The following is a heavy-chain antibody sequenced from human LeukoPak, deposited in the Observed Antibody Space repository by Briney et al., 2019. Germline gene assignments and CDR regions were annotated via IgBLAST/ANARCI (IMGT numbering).Heavy chain of an antibody. CDR3: ARGVFGMVPYNWFDP. D-gene: IGHD2-2*01. CDR2: IKQDGSEE. V-gene: IGHV3-7*03. Sequence: PGGSLRLSCAASGFTFSNAWMSWVRQAPGKGLEWVANIKQDGSEEYYVDSVKGRFTISRDNAKNSLYLRMNSLRAEDTAVYYCARGVFGMVPYNWFDPWGQGTLVTVSS. J-gene: IGHJ5*02. CDR1: GFTFSNAW.